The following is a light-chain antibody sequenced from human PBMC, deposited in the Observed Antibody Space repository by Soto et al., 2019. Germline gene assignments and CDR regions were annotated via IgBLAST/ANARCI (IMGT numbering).Light chain of an antibody. V-gene: IGKV1-12*01. CDR3: QQANSFPLT. Sequence: DIQRTQSPCSVSASLGDRVASTWQASQGITYWLAWYQQRPGRAPKCLIYAASILESAVPSRFSGSGSGTNFTLTISDLQPEDFAAYFCQQANSFPLTFGQGTRPEIK. CDR1: QGITYW. CDR2: AAS. J-gene: IGKJ5*01.